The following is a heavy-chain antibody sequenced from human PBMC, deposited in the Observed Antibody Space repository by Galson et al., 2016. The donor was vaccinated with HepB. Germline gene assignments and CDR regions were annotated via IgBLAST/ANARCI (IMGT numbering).Heavy chain of an antibody. CDR2: ISGGGGLT. J-gene: IGHJ3*02. D-gene: IGHD1-14*01. CDR3: ARCLQDITGDDAFDI. Sequence: KGLEWVSGISGGGGLTHYRHSVRGRFTISRDNSKNTRYLQMINLRAEDTAIYYCARCLQDITGDDAFDIWGRGTMVTVSP. V-gene: IGHV3-23*01.